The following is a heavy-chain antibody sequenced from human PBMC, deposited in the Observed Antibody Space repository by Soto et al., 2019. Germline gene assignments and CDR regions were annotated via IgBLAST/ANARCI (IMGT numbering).Heavy chain of an antibody. J-gene: IGHJ4*02. CDR2: IYYSGTH. D-gene: IGHD5-12*01. CDR1: GGSISSYY. Sequence: TSETLSLTCNVSGGSISSYYWSWVRQPPGKGLEWIGYIYYSGTHNYNPSLESRLTISVDTSKNQFSLRLSSVTAADTAVYYCARVQMATMYFDYWGQGTLVTVS. V-gene: IGHV4-59*01. CDR3: ARVQMATMYFDY.